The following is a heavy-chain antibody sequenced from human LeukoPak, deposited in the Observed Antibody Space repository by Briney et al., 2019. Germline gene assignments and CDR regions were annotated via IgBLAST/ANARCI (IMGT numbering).Heavy chain of an antibody. CDR2: INPNSGGT. J-gene: IGHJ4*02. CDR3: ARRRITMVRGVITHFDY. V-gene: IGHV1-2*02. D-gene: IGHD3-10*01. CDR1: GYTFTGYY. Sequence: ASVKVSCKASGYTFTGYYMHWVRQAPGQGLEWMDWINPNSGGTNYAQKFQGRVTMTRDTSISTAYMELSRLRSDDTAVYYCARRRITMVRGVITHFDYWGQGALVTVSS.